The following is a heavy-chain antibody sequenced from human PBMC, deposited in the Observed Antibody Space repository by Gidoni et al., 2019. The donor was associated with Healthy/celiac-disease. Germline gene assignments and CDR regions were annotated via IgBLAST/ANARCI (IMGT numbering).Heavy chain of an antibody. V-gene: IGHV3-23*01. Sequence: EVQLLESGGGLVQPGGSLRLSCAASGFTFSLYAMSWVRQAPGKGLEVVSAISGSGGRTYYADSVKGRFTISRDNSKNTLYLKMNSLRAEDTAVYYCAKDQGSSSFRYWGQGTLVTVSS. CDR1: GFTFSLYA. J-gene: IGHJ4*02. CDR3: AKDQGSSSFRY. CDR2: ISGSGGRT. D-gene: IGHD6-13*01.